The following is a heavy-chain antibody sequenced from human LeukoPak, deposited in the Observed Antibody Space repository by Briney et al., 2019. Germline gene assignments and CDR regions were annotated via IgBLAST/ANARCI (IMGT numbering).Heavy chain of an antibody. CDR3: ARVERRDAFDI. Sequence: TLTLSYAASGFPFSSYGMSWVRQPPGKGLEWIGSIYYSGSTYYNPSLKSRVTISVDTSKNQFSLKLSSVTAADTAVYYCARVERRDAFDIWGQGTMVTVSS. V-gene: IGHV4-39*07. CDR1: GFPFSSYG. D-gene: IGHD6-25*01. J-gene: IGHJ3*02. CDR2: IYYSGST.